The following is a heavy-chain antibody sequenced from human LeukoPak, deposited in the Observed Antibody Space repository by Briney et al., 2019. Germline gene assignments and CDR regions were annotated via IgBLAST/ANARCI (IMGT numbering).Heavy chain of an antibody. V-gene: IGHV1-2*02. Sequence: ASVKVSCKASVYTFTSNILHWVRQAPGQGLDWMGWINPSTGDTNFAQRFRGRLTITRDTSINTAYMELSSLTSDDTAVYYCARDPPGLRRRDYWGQGTLVTVSS. CDR2: INPSTGDT. CDR1: VYTFTSNI. CDR3: ARDPPGLRRRDY. J-gene: IGHJ4*02. D-gene: IGHD4-17*01.